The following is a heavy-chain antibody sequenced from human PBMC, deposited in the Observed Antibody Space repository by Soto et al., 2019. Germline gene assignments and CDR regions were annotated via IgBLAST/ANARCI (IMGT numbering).Heavy chain of an antibody. V-gene: IGHV1-46*01. Sequence: QVQLMQPGAEVKKPGASVKVSCKASGDTFTDYYIHWVRQAPGQGLEWIGTVNPSGGHTTYAQHFLGRVTMTRDTSTSTLYVELTNLTSDATAIYYWARWGHVVVVTAALDYWGQGTLVTVSS. CDR3: ARWGHVVVVTAALDY. J-gene: IGHJ4*02. CDR2: VNPSGGHT. D-gene: IGHD2-21*02. CDR1: GDTFTDYY.